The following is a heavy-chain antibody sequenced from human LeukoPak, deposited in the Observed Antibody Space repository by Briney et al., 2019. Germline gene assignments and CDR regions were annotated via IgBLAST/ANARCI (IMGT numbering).Heavy chain of an antibody. V-gene: IGHV4-34*01. CDR1: GGSFSGYY. Sequence: SETLSLTCAVYGGSFSGYYWSWIRQPPGKGLEWIGEINHSGSTNYNPSLTSRVTISVDTPKNQFSLKLSSVTAADTAVYYCARGRGYIVVVPAATAYFQHWGQGTLVTVSS. CDR3: ARGRGYIVVVPAATAYFQH. J-gene: IGHJ1*01. CDR2: INHSGST. D-gene: IGHD2-2*01.